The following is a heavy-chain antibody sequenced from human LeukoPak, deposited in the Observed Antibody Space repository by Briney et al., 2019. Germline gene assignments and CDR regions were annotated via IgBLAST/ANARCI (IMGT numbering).Heavy chain of an antibody. D-gene: IGHD3-9*01. Sequence: GGSLRLSCAASGFTFSTYWMSWVRQAPGKGLEWVANINQDGSEKYYVDSVKGRFTISRDNAKNSLYLRMNGLGAEDTAVYYCASFTGYYYYFDYWGQGILVTVSS. J-gene: IGHJ4*02. CDR1: GFTFSTYW. CDR2: INQDGSEK. V-gene: IGHV3-7*01. CDR3: ASFTGYYYYFDY.